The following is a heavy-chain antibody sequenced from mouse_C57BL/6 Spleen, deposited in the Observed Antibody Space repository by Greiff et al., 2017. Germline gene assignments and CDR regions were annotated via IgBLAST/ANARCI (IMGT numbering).Heavy chain of an antibody. D-gene: IGHD2-4*01. CDR3: ARSATMITTGFAY. V-gene: IGHV1-55*01. CDR2: IYPGSGST. J-gene: IGHJ3*01. Sequence: QVQLQQPGAELVKPGASVKMSCKASGYTFTSYWITWVKQRPGQGLEWIGDIYPGSGSTNYNEKFKSKATLTVDTSSSTAYMQLSSLPSEDSAVYYCARSATMITTGFAYWGQGTLVTVSA. CDR1: GYTFTSYW.